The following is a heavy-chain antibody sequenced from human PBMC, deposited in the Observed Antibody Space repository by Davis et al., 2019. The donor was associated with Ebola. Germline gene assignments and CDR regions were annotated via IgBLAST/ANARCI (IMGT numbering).Heavy chain of an antibody. V-gene: IGHV4-34*01. CDR1: GGSFSGYY. J-gene: IGHJ6*02. CDR2: INHSGST. D-gene: IGHD6-13*01. Sequence: SETLSLTCAVYGGSFSGYYWSWSRQPPGKGLELIGEINHSGSTNYNPSLKSRVTISVDTSKNQFSLKLSSVTAADTAVYYCAGGGVAAAGSVMYYYYGMDVWGQGTTVTVSS. CDR3: AGGGVAAAGSVMYYYYGMDV.